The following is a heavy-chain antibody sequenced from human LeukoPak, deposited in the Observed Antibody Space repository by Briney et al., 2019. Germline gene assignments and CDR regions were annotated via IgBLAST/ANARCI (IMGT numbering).Heavy chain of an antibody. CDR1: GFTFSSYA. CDR2: ISSNGGGP. D-gene: IGHD2-15*01. CDR3: ARDRGSNDPIDY. Sequence: GGSLRLSCSASGFTFSSYAMHWVRQAPGKGLEYVSAISSNGGGPYYADSVKGRFTISRDNSKNTLYLQMSSLRAEDTAVFYCARDRGSNDPIDYWGQGTLVTVSS. J-gene: IGHJ4*02. V-gene: IGHV3-64D*06.